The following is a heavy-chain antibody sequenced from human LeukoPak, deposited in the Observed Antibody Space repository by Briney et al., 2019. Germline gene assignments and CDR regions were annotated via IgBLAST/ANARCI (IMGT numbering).Heavy chain of an antibody. CDR2: IYPGDSDT. Sequence: GESLKISCRGSGYSFTTYWIGWVRQMPGKGLEWMGIIYPGDSDTRYSPSFQGQVTISADKSISTAYLQWSSLKASDTAMYYCARGPYYSYSSGYYIHWGQGTLVTVSS. CDR1: GYSFTTYW. CDR3: ARGPYYSYSSGYYIH. D-gene: IGHD3-22*01. V-gene: IGHV5-51*01. J-gene: IGHJ4*02.